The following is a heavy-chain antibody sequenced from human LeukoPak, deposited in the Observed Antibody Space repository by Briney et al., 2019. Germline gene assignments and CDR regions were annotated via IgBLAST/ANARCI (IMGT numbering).Heavy chain of an antibody. CDR3: ARLYYDSSGYYRDY. CDR2: ISAYNGNT. D-gene: IGHD3-22*01. CDR1: GYTFTSYG. J-gene: IGHJ4*02. V-gene: IGHV1-18*01. Sequence: ETSVKVSCKASGYTFTSYGISWVPQAPGQGLEWIGWISAYNGNTNYAQKLQGRVTMTTDTSTSTAYMELRSLRSDDTAVYYCARLYYDSSGYYRDYWGQGTLVTVSS.